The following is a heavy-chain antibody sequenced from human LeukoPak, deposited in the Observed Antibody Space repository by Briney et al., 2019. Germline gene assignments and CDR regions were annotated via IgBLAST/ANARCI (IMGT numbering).Heavy chain of an antibody. V-gene: IGHV4-38-2*02. CDR1: GYSISSGYY. CDR3: ARKYCSGGSCYRADAFDI. Sequence: PSETLSLTCTVSGYSISSGYYWGWIRQPPGKGLEWIGSIYHSGSTYYNPSLKGRVTISVDTSKNQFSLKLSSVTAADTAVYYCARKYCSGGSCYRADAFDIWGQGTMVTVSS. D-gene: IGHD2-15*01. CDR2: IYHSGST. J-gene: IGHJ3*02.